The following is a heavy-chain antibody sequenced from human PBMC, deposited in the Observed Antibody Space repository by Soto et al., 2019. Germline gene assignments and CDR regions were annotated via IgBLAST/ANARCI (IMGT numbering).Heavy chain of an antibody. CDR1: GYTFTSYD. D-gene: IGHD3-22*01. CDR2: MNPNSGNT. J-gene: IGHJ3*02. Sequence: ASVKVSCKAAGYTFTSYDINWVRQATGQGREWMGWMNPNSGNTGYAQKFQGRVTMTRNTSISTAYMELSSLRSEGTAVYYCATYYYDSSGYRGGDDAFDIWGQGTMVTVSS. CDR3: ATYYYDSSGYRGGDDAFDI. V-gene: IGHV1-8*01.